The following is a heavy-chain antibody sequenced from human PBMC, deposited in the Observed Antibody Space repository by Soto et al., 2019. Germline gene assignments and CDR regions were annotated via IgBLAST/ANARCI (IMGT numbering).Heavy chain of an antibody. CDR3: ARDREYCTNGVCTNYYYMDV. CDR1: GGSISSYY. J-gene: IGHJ6*03. CDR2: IYYSGST. Sequence: SETLSLTCIVSGGSISSYYWSWIRQPPGKGLEWIGYIYYSGSTNYNPSLKSRVTISVDTSKNQFSLKLSSVTAADTAVYYCARDREYCTNGVCTNYYYMDVWGKGTTVTVSS. V-gene: IGHV4-59*01. D-gene: IGHD2-8*01.